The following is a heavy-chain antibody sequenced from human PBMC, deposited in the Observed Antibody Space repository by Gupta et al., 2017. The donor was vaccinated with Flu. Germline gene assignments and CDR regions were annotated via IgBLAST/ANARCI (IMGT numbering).Heavy chain of an antibody. D-gene: IGHD6-6*01. Sequence: EVQLVESGGGLVQPGGSLRLSCAASGFTFNDYWLRWVRQAPGKGPEWVADIKQDGSEKYYVDSLKGRFTISRDNAKNSLFLQMNGLRAEDTAVYYCARDRRPGVSFEYWGQGTLVTVSS. CDR3: ARDRRPGVSFEY. V-gene: IGHV3-7*01. CDR2: IKQDGSEK. CDR1: GFTFNDYW. J-gene: IGHJ4*02.